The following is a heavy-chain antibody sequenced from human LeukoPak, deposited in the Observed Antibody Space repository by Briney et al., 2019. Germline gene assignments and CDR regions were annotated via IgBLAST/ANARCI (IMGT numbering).Heavy chain of an antibody. CDR2: IYTSGST. D-gene: IGHD2-15*01. Sequence: SETLSLTCTVSGGSISSGSYYWSWIRQPAGKGLEWIGRIYTSGSTNYNPSLKSRVTISVDTSKYQFSLKLSSVTAADTAVYYCARHSTGGGYCSGGSCYGFDPWGQGTLVTVSS. J-gene: IGHJ5*02. CDR3: ARHSTGGGYCSGGSCYGFDP. V-gene: IGHV4-61*02. CDR1: GGSISSGSYY.